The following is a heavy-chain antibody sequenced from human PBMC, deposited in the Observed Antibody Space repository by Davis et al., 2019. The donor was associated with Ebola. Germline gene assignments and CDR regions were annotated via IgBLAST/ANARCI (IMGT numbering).Heavy chain of an antibody. D-gene: IGHD3-9*01. Sequence: GGSLRLSCAASGFTVSSNYMSWVRQAPGKGLEWVSVIYSGGSTYYADSVKGRFTISRDNSKNTLYLQMNSLRAEDTAVYYCARDPIRTTGLDKGDYWGQGTLVTVSS. V-gene: IGHV3-66*01. CDR2: IYSGGST. J-gene: IGHJ4*02. CDR1: GFTVSSNY. CDR3: ARDPIRTTGLDKGDY.